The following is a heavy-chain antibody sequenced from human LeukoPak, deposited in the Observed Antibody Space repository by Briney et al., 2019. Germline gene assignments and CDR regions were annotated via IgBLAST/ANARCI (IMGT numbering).Heavy chain of an antibody. J-gene: IGHJ5*02. CDR3: ARHEGHNYYDSSGPFPGYWFDP. V-gene: IGHV5-51*01. Sequence: GESLKISCKGSGYSFTSYWIGWVRQMPGKGLEWMGIIYPGDSDTRYSPSFQGQVTISADKSISTAYLQWSSLKASDTAMYYCARHEGHNYYDSSGPFPGYWFDPWGQGTLVTVSS. D-gene: IGHD3-22*01. CDR1: GYSFTSYW. CDR2: IYPGDSDT.